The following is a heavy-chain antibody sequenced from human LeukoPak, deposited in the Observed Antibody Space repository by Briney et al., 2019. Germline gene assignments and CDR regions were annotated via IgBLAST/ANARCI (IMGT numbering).Heavy chain of an antibody. CDR3: AGLPTGQWLVLFDY. CDR2: ITASGDRT. CDR1: GFTFSSYG. Sequence: GGSLRLSCAASGFTFSSYGMSWVRQAPGKGLEWVSGITASGDRTYYGDSVKGRFTVSRDNSKNTVYLEMNSLRAEDTAVYYCAGLPTGQWLVLFDYWGQGTLVTVSS. J-gene: IGHJ4*02. V-gene: IGHV3-23*01. D-gene: IGHD6-19*01.